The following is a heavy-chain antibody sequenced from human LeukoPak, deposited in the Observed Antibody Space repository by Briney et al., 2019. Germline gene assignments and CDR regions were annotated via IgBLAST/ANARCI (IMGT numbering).Heavy chain of an antibody. Sequence: PSQTLSLTCAVSGGSISSGGYSWSWIRQPPGKGLEWIGYIYHSGSTYYNPSLKSRVTISVDRSKNQFSLKLSSVTAADTAVYYCARGRVAVAGRSWFDPWGQGTLVTVSS. CDR3: ARGRVAVAGRSWFDP. CDR2: IYHSGST. V-gene: IGHV4-30-2*01. J-gene: IGHJ5*02. D-gene: IGHD6-19*01. CDR1: GGSISSGGYS.